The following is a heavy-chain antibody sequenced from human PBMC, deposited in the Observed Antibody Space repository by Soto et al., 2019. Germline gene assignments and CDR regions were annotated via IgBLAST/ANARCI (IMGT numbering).Heavy chain of an antibody. J-gene: IGHJ3*02. CDR1: GYTFTSYA. CDR3: ARIHVDIVATNAFDI. CDR2: INAGNGNT. D-gene: IGHD5-12*01. Sequence: GASVKVSCKASGYTFTSYAMHWVRQAPGQRLEWMGWINAGNGNTKYSQKFQGRVTITRDTSASTAYMELSSLRSEDTAVYYCARIHVDIVATNAFDIWGQGTMVTGSS. V-gene: IGHV1-3*01.